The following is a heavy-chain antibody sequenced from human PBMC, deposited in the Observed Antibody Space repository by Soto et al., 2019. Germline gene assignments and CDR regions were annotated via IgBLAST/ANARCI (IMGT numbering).Heavy chain of an antibody. J-gene: IGHJ4*02. D-gene: IGHD2-15*01. CDR2: ISYDGSNK. CDR1: GFTFSSYA. V-gene: IGHV3-30-3*01. CDR3: ARLSAPVVVAAHYFDY. Sequence: SLRLSCAASGFTFSSYAMHWVRQAPGKGLEWVAVISYDGSNKYYADSVKGRFTISRDNSKNTLYLQMNSLRAEDTAVYYCARLSAPVVVAAHYFDYWGQGTLVTVSS.